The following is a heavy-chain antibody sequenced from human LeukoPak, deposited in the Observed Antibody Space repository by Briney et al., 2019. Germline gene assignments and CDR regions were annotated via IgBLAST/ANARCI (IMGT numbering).Heavy chain of an antibody. J-gene: IGHJ4*02. CDR2: ISSSGSTI. Sequence: GGSLRLSCAASGFTFSSYEMNWVRQAPGKGLEWVSYISSSGSTIYYADSVKGRFTLSRDNAKNSLFLQMNTLRAEDTAVYYCARDAKEYYFDYWGQGTLVTVSS. V-gene: IGHV3-48*03. D-gene: IGHD2/OR15-2a*01. CDR1: GFTFSSYE. CDR3: ARDAKEYYFDY.